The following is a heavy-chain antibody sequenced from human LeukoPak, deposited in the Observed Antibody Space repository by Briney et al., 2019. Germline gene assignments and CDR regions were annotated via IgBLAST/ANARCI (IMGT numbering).Heavy chain of an antibody. Sequence: GRSLRLSCAASGFTFSSYAMSWVRQAPGKGLEWVSAISDNGDSTNYADSVKGRFTISRDNSKSTLYLQMSSLRAEDTAVYYCAKAGWSWYFDSWGQGTQVTVSS. CDR1: GFTFSSYA. D-gene: IGHD1-26*01. V-gene: IGHV3-23*01. CDR3: AKAGWSWYFDS. J-gene: IGHJ4*02. CDR2: ISDNGDST.